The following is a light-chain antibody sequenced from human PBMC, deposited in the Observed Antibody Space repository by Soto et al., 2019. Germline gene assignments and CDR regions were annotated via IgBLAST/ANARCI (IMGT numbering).Light chain of an antibody. CDR3: QQYNDWPLT. CDR2: GAF. J-gene: IGKJ1*01. Sequence: EILMTQSPVTLSVSPWERVTLSCRASQSVSDNLAWYQQKPGQAPSLLIYGAFTRATGVPARFSGAGSGTEFTLTISSLQSEDFALYYCQQYNDWPLTFGQGTKVEI. CDR1: QSVSDN. V-gene: IGKV3-15*01.